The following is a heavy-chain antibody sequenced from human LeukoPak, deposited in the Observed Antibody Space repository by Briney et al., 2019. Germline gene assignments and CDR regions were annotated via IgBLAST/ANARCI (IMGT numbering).Heavy chain of an antibody. CDR3: ARGGFLECLRN. J-gene: IGHJ4*02. CDR1: GVSITTGFH. CDR2: IYHSGST. V-gene: IGHV4-30-4*01. D-gene: IGHD3-3*01. Sequence: SQTLSLTCTVSGVSITTGFHWNWIRQRPGEGLEWIGYIYHSGSTYYNPSLKSRVTISVDRSKNQFSLKLSSVTAADTAVYYCARGGFLECLRNWGQGTLVTVSS.